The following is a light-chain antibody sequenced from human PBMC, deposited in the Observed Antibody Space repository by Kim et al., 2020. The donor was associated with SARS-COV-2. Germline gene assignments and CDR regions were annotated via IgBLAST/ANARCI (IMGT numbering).Light chain of an antibody. CDR1: TSNIETNP. CDR3: AAWDDSLDGPV. J-gene: IGLJ3*02. Sequence: GRRVIISCSGDTSNIETNPVSWYQQRPRTAPKLLMYSDNYRPSGVPDRFSGSKSGTSASLAISGLQSEDEADYYCAAWDDSLDGPVFGGGTKVTVL. CDR2: SDN. V-gene: IGLV1-44*01.